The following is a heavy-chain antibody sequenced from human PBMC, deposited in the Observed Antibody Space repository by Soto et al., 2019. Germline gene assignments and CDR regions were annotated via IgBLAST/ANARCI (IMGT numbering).Heavy chain of an antibody. CDR3: ARDYDILTGYPYFDY. D-gene: IGHD3-9*01. CDR2: IWYDGSNK. CDR1: GFTFSSYG. Sequence: QVQLVESGGGVVQPGRSLRLSCAASGFTFSSYGMHWVRQAPGKGLEWVSVIWYDGSNKYYADSVKGRFTISRDNYKNTLYLQMNSLRAEDKAVYYCARDYDILTGYPYFDYWGQGTLVTVSS. J-gene: IGHJ4*02. V-gene: IGHV3-33*01.